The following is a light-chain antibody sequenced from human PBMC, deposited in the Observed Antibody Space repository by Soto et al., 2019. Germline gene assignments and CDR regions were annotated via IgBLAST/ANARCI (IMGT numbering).Light chain of an antibody. CDR1: QSVLYRSNKKNY. V-gene: IGKV4-1*01. CDR2: WAS. J-gene: IGKJ1*01. Sequence: DMVMTQFPDSVAVSLGKRATINCKSSQSVLYRSNKKNYLTWYQQKPGQPPKLLVYWASTRESGVPGRFSGSGSGTDFTLTISSLQAEDVAVYYCKQYYSPPWTFGQGSKVDIK. CDR3: KQYYSPPWT.